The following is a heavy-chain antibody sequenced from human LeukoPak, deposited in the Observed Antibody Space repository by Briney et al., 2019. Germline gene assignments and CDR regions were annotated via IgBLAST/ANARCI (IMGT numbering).Heavy chain of an antibody. V-gene: IGHV1-2*02. CDR1: GYTFTGYY. Sequence: ASVKVSCKASGYTFTGYYMHWVQQAPGQGLEWMGWINPNSGGTNYAQKFQGRVTMTRDTSISTAYMELSRLRSDDTAVYYCARVPIAAAARGSNWFDPWGQGTLVTVSS. J-gene: IGHJ5*02. CDR2: INPNSGGT. CDR3: ARVPIAAAARGSNWFDP. D-gene: IGHD6-13*01.